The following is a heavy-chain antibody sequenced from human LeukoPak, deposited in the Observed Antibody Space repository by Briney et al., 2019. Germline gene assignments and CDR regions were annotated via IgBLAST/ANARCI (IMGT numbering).Heavy chain of an antibody. Sequence: SETLSLTCTVSGGSISSSSYYWGWIRQPPGKGLEWIGSIYYSGSTYYNPSLKSRVTISVDTSKNQLSLKLSSVTAADTAVYYCARPSKSGWGAFDIWGQGTMVTVSS. CDR2: IYYSGST. V-gene: IGHV4-39*01. J-gene: IGHJ3*02. CDR1: GGSISSSSYY. D-gene: IGHD6-19*01. CDR3: ARPSKSGWGAFDI.